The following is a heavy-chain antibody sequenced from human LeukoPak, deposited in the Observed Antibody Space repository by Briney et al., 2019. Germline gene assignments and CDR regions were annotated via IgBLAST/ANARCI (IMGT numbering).Heavy chain of an antibody. CDR1: GGTFSSYA. J-gene: IGHJ4*02. CDR3: ARDNEYCSSTSCYKGYFDY. CDR2: IIPILGTA. V-gene: IGHV1-69*13. Sequence: GASVKVSCKASGGTFSSYAISWVRQAPGQGLEWMGGIIPILGTANYAQKFQGRVTINADESTSTAYMELSSLRSEDTAVYYCARDNEYCSSTSCYKGYFDYWGQGTLVTVSS. D-gene: IGHD2-2*02.